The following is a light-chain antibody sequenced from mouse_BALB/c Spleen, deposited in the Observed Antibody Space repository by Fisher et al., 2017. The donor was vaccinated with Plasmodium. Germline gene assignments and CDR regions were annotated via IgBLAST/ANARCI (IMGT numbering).Light chain of an antibody. CDR2: KVS. J-gene: IGKJ5*01. CDR3: FQGSHVPLT. Sequence: VLTQSPLSLPVSLGDQASISCRSSQSFLHNYGDTYLHWYLQKPGQSPKLLIYKVSNRFSGVPDRFSGSGAGTDFTLKISRVEADDLGVYYCFQGSHVPLTFGAGTKLELK. V-gene: IGKV1-110*01. CDR1: QSFLHNYGDTY.